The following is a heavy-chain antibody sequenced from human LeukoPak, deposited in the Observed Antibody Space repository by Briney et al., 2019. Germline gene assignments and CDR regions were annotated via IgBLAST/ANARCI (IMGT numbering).Heavy chain of an antibody. Sequence: SETLSLTCTVSGGSISSGSYYWSWIRQHPGKGLEWIGFIYYTGSTYYNPSLKSRVTISEDTSTNQFSLKLSSVTAADTAVYYCVRGRAAPGSYYFDYWGQGTLVTVSS. CDR1: GGSISSGSYY. J-gene: IGHJ4*02. D-gene: IGHD6-13*01. CDR3: VRGRAAPGSYYFDY. CDR2: IYYTGST. V-gene: IGHV4-31*03.